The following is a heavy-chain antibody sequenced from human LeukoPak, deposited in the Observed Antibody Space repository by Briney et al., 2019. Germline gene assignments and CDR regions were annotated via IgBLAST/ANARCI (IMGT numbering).Heavy chain of an antibody. V-gene: IGHV1-69*04. J-gene: IGHJ6*02. CDR1: GGTFSSYA. CDR2: IIPILGIA. Sequence: SVKVSCKASGGTFSSYAISWVRQAPGQGLEWMGRIIPILGIANYAQKFQGRVTITADKPTSTAYMELSSLRSEDTAVYYCASTPIPLYYYYGMDVWGQGTTVTVSS. CDR3: ASTPIPLYYYYGMDV.